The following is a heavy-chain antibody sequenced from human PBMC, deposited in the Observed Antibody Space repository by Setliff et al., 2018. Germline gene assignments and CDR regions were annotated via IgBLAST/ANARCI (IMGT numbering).Heavy chain of an antibody. D-gene: IGHD2-15*01. CDR3: AKVACSGGSCYPDY. CDR1: GFTFSSYG. CDR2: IWYDGSK. J-gene: IGHJ4*02. V-gene: IGHV3-33*06. Sequence: GGSLRLSCAASGFTFSSYGMHWVRQAPGKGLEWVAVIWYDGSKYYADSVKGRFTISRDNSKNTLYLQMNSLRAEDTAVYYCAKVACSGGSCYPDYWGQGTLVTVSS.